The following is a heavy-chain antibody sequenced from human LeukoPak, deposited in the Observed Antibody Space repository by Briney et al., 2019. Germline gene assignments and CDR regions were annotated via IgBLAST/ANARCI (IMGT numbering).Heavy chain of an antibody. CDR1: GYTFTSYG. J-gene: IGHJ4*02. Sequence: ASVKVSCKASGYTFTSYGISWVRQAPGQGLEWMGWISAYNGNTNYAQKLQGRVTMTTDTSTSTAYMELRSLRSDDTAVYCCARDGPIVGATTEVDYWGQGTLVTVSS. CDR2: ISAYNGNT. V-gene: IGHV1-18*01. CDR3: ARDGPIVGATTEVDY. D-gene: IGHD1-26*01.